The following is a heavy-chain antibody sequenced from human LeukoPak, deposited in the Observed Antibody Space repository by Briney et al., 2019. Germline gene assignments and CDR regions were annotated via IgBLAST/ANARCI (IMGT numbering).Heavy chain of an antibody. Sequence: SVKVSCKASGGTFSSYAISWVRQAPGQGLEWMGRIIPILGIANYAQKFQGRVTITADKSTSTAYMELSSLRSEDTAVYYCARSYRFGERYYGMDVWGQGTTVTVSS. CDR1: GGTFSSYA. CDR2: IIPILGIA. J-gene: IGHJ6*02. V-gene: IGHV1-69*04. CDR3: ARSYRFGERYYGMDV. D-gene: IGHD3-10*01.